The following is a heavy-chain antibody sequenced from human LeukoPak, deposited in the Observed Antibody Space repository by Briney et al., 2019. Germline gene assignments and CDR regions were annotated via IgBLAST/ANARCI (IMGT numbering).Heavy chain of an antibody. V-gene: IGHV7-4-1*02. CDR2: INTNTGTP. CDR3: ARLVVSALDALDI. CDR1: GYTFTDYA. D-gene: IGHD6-6*01. J-gene: IGHJ3*02. Sequence: ASVKVSCKASGYTFTDYALHWVRQAPGQGLEWMGWINTNTGTPTYAQDFTGRLVFSLDTSVNTTSLQISSLKPEDTAVYYCARLVVSALDALDIRGQGTMVTVSS.